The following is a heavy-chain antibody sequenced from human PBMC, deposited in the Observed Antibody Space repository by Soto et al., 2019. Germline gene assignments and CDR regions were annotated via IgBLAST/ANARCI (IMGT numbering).Heavy chain of an antibody. CDR1: GFTFSSYG. V-gene: IGHV3-30*18. D-gene: IGHD2-21*02. J-gene: IGHJ6*02. CDR3: AKDQNCGGDCSYPYYYYYGMDV. Sequence: QVQLVESGGGVVQPGRSLRLSCAASGFTFSSYGMHWVRQAPGKGLEWVAVISYDGSNKYYADSVKGRFTISRDNSKNTLYLQMNSLRAEDKAVYYCAKDQNCGGDCSYPYYYYYGMDVWGQGTTVTASS. CDR2: ISYDGSNK.